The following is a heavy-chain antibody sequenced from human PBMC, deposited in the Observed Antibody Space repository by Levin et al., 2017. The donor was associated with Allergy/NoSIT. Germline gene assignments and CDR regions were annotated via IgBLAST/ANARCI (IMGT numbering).Heavy chain of an antibody. CDR2: ISSSSSYT. J-gene: IGHJ4*02. CDR1: GFTFSDYY. CDR3: ASSPTPTVLLGGGYFDY. D-gene: IGHD2-21*01. V-gene: IGHV3-11*03. Sequence: PGGSLRLSCAASGFTFSDYYMSWIRQAPGKGLEWVSYISSSSSYTNYADSVKGRFTISRDNAKNSLYLQMNSLRAEDTAVYYCASSPTPTVLLGGGYFDYWGQGTLVTVSS.